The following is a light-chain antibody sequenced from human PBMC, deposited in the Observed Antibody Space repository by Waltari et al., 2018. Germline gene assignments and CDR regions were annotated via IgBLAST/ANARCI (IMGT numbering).Light chain of an antibody. V-gene: IGKV3-15*01. CDR1: QSVRNN. Sequence: EIVMTRSPATLSVSPGERATLSCRASQSVRNNLVWYQQKPGQAPRLLIYGASTRVTGIPARFSGSGSGTEFTFTISSLQSEDFAVYYCQQYNNWPPWTFGQWTKVEIK. CDR3: QQYNNWPPWT. CDR2: GAS. J-gene: IGKJ1*01.